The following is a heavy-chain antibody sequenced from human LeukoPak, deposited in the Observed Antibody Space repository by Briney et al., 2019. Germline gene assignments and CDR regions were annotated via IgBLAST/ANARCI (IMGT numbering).Heavy chain of an antibody. Sequence: GRSLRPSCAASGSTFDDYSMHWVRQLAGKVLGWVSFISWNSSSIGYADSVQGRVSNSRDNDKNSLYLQMNSLGAEDMALFYRAKTLKSQYKCFCSSFWEAGDFDVWGQGTVITVSS. V-gene: IGHV3-9*03. J-gene: IGHJ3*01. D-gene: IGHD3-3*02. CDR1: GSTFDDYS. CDR2: ISWNSSSI. CDR3: AKTLKSQYKCFCSSFWEAGDFDV.